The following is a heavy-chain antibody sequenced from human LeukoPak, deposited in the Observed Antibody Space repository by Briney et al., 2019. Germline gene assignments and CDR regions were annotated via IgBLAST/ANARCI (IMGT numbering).Heavy chain of an antibody. CDR3: ARRTMYSSSWFFDAFDI. CDR2: ISSSSSTI. V-gene: IGHV3-48*02. CDR1: GFTFSSYS. D-gene: IGHD6-13*01. J-gene: IGHJ3*02. Sequence: PGGSLRLSCAASGFTFSSYSMNWVRQAPGKGLEWVSYISSSSSTIYYADSVKGRFTISRDNAKNSLYLQMNSLRDEDTAVYYCARRTMYSSSWFFDAFDIWGQGTMVTVSS.